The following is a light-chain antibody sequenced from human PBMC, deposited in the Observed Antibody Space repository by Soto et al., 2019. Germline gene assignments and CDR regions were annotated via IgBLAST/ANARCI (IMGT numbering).Light chain of an antibody. Sequence: ALTQPPSASGSPGQSVTISCTGTSSDVGGYNYVSWYQQHPGKAPKFLIFEVSRRPSGVPDRFSGSKSGNTASLTVSGLQADDEADYYCSSYAGSNNPVIFSGGTKLTVL. CDR3: SSYAGSNNPVI. J-gene: IGLJ2*01. V-gene: IGLV2-8*01. CDR1: SSDVGGYNY. CDR2: EVS.